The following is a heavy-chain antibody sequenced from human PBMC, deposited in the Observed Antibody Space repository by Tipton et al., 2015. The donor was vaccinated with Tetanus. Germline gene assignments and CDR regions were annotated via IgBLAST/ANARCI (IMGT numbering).Heavy chain of an antibody. V-gene: IGHV4-4*02. J-gene: IGHJ3*02. D-gene: IGHD2-21*02. CDR1: GGSISSSNW. CDR2: IYHSGST. CDR3: ARSPVVVTAIPNSNDAFDI. Sequence: TLSLTCAVSGGSISSSNWWSWVRQPPGKGLEWIGEIYHSGSTNYNPSLKSRVTISVDKSKNQFSLKLSSVTAADTAVYYCARSPVVVTAIPNSNDAFDIWGQGTMVTVSS.